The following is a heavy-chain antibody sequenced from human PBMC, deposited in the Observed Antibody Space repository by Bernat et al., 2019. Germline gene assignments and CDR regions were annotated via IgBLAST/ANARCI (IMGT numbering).Heavy chain of an antibody. Sequence: EVQLVESGGGLVQPGGSLRLSCAASGFTFSSYWMSWVRQAPGKGLEWVANIKQDGGAKNYVDSVRGRFTISRDNAKNSLYLQMNSLRVEDTAVYYCARDPRGYCSGTSCYMIDYWGQGTLVTVSS. V-gene: IGHV3-7*01. CDR1: GFTFSSYW. CDR2: IKQDGGAK. J-gene: IGHJ4*02. CDR3: ARDPRGYCSGTSCYMIDY. D-gene: IGHD2-2*02.